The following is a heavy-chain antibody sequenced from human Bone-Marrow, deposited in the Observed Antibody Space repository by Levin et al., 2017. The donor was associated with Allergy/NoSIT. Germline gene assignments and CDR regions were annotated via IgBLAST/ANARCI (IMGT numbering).Heavy chain of an antibody. J-gene: IGHJ4*02. CDR3: ARGGNYDYVWGSYRRLHPFDY. V-gene: IGHV3-30-3*01. D-gene: IGHD3-16*02. CDR1: GFPFSSYA. CDR2: ISYDGSNK. Sequence: LSLTCAASGFPFSSYAMHWVRQAPGKGLEWVAVISYDGSNKYYADSVKGRFTISRDNSKNTLYLQMNSLRAEDTAVYYCARGGNYDYVWGSYRRLHPFDYWGQGTLVTVSS.